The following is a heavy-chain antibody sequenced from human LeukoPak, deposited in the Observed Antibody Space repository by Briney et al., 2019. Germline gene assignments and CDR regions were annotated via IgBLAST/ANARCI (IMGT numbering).Heavy chain of an antibody. D-gene: IGHD2-2*01. J-gene: IGHJ6*03. CDR3: ARGLGCSSTSCYYHYYYMDV. CDR2: INSDGSST. CDR1: GFTFSSYW. V-gene: IGHV3-74*01. Sequence: GGSLRLSCAASGFTFSSYWMHWVRQAPGKGLVWVSRINSDGSSTSYADSVKGRFTISRDNAKNTLYLQMNSLRAEDTAVYYCARGLGCSSTSCYYHYYYMDVWGKGTTVTVSS.